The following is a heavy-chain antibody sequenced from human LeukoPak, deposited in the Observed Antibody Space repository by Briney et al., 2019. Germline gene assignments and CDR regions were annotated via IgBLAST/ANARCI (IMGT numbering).Heavy chain of an antibody. V-gene: IGHV3-21*01. CDR1: GFTLSNYS. CDR2: ISTSSSYM. CDR3: ARAHEVGDY. D-gene: IGHD1-26*01. Sequence: GGSLRLSCAASGFTLSNYSMNWVRQAPGKGLEWVSSISTSSSYMYYADSVRGRFTISRDNAKNSLYLQMNNLRAEDTAVYYCARAHEVGDYWGQGTLVTVSS. J-gene: IGHJ4*02.